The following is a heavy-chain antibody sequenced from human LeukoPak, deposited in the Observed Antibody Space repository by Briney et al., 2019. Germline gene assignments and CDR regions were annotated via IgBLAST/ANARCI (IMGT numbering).Heavy chain of an antibody. CDR3: ARDPPSA. Sequence: GGSLRLSCAASGFTFSDYYMSWIRQAPGKGLEWVSYISGGSTSTNYVDPVKGRFTISRDNAKNSLYLQMNSLRAEDTAVYYCARDPPSAWGQGTLVIVSS. CDR1: GFTFSDYY. CDR2: ISGGSTST. D-gene: IGHD1-26*01. J-gene: IGHJ5*02. V-gene: IGHV3-11*06.